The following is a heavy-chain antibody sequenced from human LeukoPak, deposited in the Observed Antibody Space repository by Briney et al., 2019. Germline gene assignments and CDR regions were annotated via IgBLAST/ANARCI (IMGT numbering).Heavy chain of an antibody. Sequence: GGSLRLSCAASGFTFDDYAMHWVRQAPGKGLEWASGISWNSGSIGYADSVKGRFTISRDNAKNSLYLQMNSLRAEDTALYYCAKVQQWLVTHDAFDIWGQGTMVAVSS. CDR2: ISWNSGSI. V-gene: IGHV3-9*01. CDR1: GFTFDDYA. J-gene: IGHJ3*02. D-gene: IGHD6-19*01. CDR3: AKVQQWLVTHDAFDI.